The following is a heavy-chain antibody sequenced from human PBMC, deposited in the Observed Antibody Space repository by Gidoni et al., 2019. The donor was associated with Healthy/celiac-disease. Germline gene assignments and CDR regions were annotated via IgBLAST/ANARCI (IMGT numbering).Heavy chain of an antibody. D-gene: IGHD3-3*01. Sequence: QVQLVESGGGVVQPGRSLRLSCAASGFPFSSYGMHWVRQAPGKGLGWVAVIWYDGSNKYYADSVKGRFTIFRDNSKNTLYLQMNSLRAEDTAVYYCARGNGVFWYYFDYWGQGTLVTVSS. J-gene: IGHJ4*02. CDR3: ARGNGVFWYYFDY. V-gene: IGHV3-33*01. CDR1: GFPFSSYG. CDR2: IWYDGSNK.